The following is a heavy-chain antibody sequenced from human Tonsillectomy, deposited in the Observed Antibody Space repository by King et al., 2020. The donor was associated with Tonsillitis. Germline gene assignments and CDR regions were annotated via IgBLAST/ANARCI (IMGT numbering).Heavy chain of an antibody. D-gene: IGHD3-22*01. CDR1: GDSISTNY. V-gene: IGHV4-4*07. CDR2: FSVSGRT. J-gene: IGHJ5*02. Sequence: LQLQESGPGLVKPSETLSLTYSVSGDSISTNYWTWIRQPAGKGLEWIGRFSVSGRTTYNPSLKSRLTMSGDTSKNQFSLKLTSVTAADTAVYYCARECPTSRAIGWFDPWGPGSLVTASS. CDR3: ARECPTSRAIGWFDP.